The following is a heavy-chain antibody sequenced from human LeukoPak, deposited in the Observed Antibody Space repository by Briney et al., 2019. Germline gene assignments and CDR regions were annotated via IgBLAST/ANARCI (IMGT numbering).Heavy chain of an antibody. Sequence: PSETLSLTCAVYGGSFSGYYWSWIRQPPGKGREWIGEINHSGSTNYNPSLKSRVTISVDTSKNQFSLKLSSVTAADTAVYYCARGGIAVAGTLFDPWGQGTLVTVSS. CDR1: GGSFSGYY. CDR2: INHSGST. V-gene: IGHV4-34*01. D-gene: IGHD6-19*01. CDR3: ARGGIAVAGTLFDP. J-gene: IGHJ5*02.